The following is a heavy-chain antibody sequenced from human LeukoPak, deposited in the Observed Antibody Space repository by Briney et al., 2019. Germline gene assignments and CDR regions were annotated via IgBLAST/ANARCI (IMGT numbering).Heavy chain of an antibody. CDR3: AGLGAQWYYFDY. Sequence: SQTLSLTCTVSGGSISSGGYYWSWIRQHPGKGLEWIGYIYYSGSTYYNPSLKSRVTISVDTSKNQFSLKLSSVTAADTAVYYCAGLGAQWYYFDYWGQGTLVTVSS. CDR1: GGSISSGGYY. CDR2: IYYSGST. J-gene: IGHJ4*02. V-gene: IGHV4-31*03. D-gene: IGHD2-8*01.